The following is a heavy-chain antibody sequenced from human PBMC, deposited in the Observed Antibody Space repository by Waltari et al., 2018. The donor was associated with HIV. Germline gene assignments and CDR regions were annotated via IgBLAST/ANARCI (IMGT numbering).Heavy chain of an antibody. CDR2: ITSEAYGVTA. J-gene: IGHJ6*02. Sequence: EVHRMESGGGLVKLGRSLRLSGRGSGFTFGDNGLRWFRPAPGKCVDWIGFITSEAYGVTAEYAASVTGRFTISREDSKSTAYMQMNRLESEDTGVYFCSRPSGPLHSYGMDVWGQGTTVIVSS. V-gene: IGHV3-49*05. CDR1: GFTFGDNG. D-gene: IGHD1-26*01. CDR3: SRPSGPLHSYGMDV.